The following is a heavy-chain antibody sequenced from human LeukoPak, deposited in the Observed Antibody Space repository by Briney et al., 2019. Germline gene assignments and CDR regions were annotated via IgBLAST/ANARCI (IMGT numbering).Heavy chain of an antibody. J-gene: IGHJ4*02. Sequence: SVKVSCKASGYTFTSYAISWVRQAPGQGLEWMGGIIPIFGTANYAQKFQGRVTITADESTSTAYMELRSLRSDDTAVYYCARDGGIAARRDPFDYWGQGTLVTVSS. CDR1: GYTFTSYA. CDR3: ARDGGIAARRDPFDY. CDR2: IIPIFGTA. V-gene: IGHV1-69*13. D-gene: IGHD6-6*01.